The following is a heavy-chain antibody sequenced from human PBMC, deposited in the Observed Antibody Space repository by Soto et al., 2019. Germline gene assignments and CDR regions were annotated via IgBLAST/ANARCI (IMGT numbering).Heavy chain of an antibody. CDR2: ISGSGGST. CDR3: SISRLRVLGPLLDVFAI. J-gene: IGHJ3*02. Sequence: PGGSLRLSCAASGFTFSSYAMSWVRQAPGKGLEWVSAISGSGGSTYYADSVKGRFTISRDNSKNTLYLQMNSLRAEDTAVYYCSISRLRVLGPLLDVFAIWRQGTMVTVFS. V-gene: IGHV3-23*01. D-gene: IGHD3-10*01. CDR1: GFTFSSYA.